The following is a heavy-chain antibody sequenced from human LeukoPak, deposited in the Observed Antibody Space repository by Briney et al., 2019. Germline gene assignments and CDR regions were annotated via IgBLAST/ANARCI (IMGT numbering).Heavy chain of an antibody. Sequence: PSETLSLTCTVSGYSISSGYYWDWIRQPPGKGLEWIGSIYYSGSTYYNPSLKSRVTISVDTSKNQFSLKLSSVTAADTAVYYCARRANYYDSSGYYRTFDYWGQGTLVTVSS. CDR2: IYYSGST. CDR3: ARRANYYDSSGYYRTFDY. V-gene: IGHV4-38-2*02. D-gene: IGHD3-22*01. J-gene: IGHJ4*02. CDR1: GYSISSGYY.